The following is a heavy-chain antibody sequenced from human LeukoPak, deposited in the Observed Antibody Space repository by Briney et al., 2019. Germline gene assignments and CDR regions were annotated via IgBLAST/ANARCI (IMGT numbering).Heavy chain of an antibody. CDR2: TSTDGSTT. V-gene: IGHV3-74*01. D-gene: IGHD1-26*01. CDR1: GFTFSSYR. J-gene: IGHJ4*02. Sequence: PGGSLRLSCAASGFTFSSYRMHWVRHAPGKGLVWVSRTSTDGSTTNYADSVKGRFTMSRDNAKNTMYLQMNSLRAEDTAVYYCARVGSRRDFDYWGQGTLVTVSS. CDR3: ARVGSRRDFDY.